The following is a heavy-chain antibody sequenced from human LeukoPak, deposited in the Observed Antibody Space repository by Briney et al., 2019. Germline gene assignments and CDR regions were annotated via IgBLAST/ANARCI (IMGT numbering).Heavy chain of an antibody. Sequence: PGGSLRLSCAASGFTFSDYWMSWMRQAPGKGLEWVANIKYDGNEEYYVDSVKGRFTISRGNAKNSLYLQLNSLRVEDTAVYYCKSGGAAPGSFDNWGQGTLVTVSP. V-gene: IGHV3-7*01. CDR2: IKYDGNEE. CDR1: GFTFSDYW. J-gene: IGHJ4*02. D-gene: IGHD6-13*01. CDR3: KSGGAAPGSFDN.